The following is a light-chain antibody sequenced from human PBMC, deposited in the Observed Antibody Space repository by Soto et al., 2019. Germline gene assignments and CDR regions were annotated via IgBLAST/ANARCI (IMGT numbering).Light chain of an antibody. V-gene: IGKV3-15*01. J-gene: IGKJ4*01. CDR2: GAS. Sequence: EIVMTQSQATLSVCPGERATLSCRASQSVSSNLAWYQQKPGQAPRLLIFGASTRATGIPARFSGSGSGTEFTLTVSSLQSEDFALYYCQQYNNWLTFGGGTKVEIK. CDR3: QQYNNWLT. CDR1: QSVSSN.